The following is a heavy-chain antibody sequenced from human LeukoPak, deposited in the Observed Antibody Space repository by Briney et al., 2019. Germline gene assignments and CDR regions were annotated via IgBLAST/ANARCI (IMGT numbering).Heavy chain of an antibody. D-gene: IGHD3-22*01. CDR1: GGTFSSYA. J-gene: IGHJ1*01. V-gene: IGHV1-69*06. Sequence: SVKVSCKASGGTFSSYAISWVRQAPGQGLEWMGGIIPIFGTANYAQKFQGRVTITADKSTSTAYMELSSLRSEDTAVYYCARAAMSYYYDSSGYSAWGQGTLVTVSS. CDR2: IIPIFGTA. CDR3: ARAAMSYYYDSSGYSA.